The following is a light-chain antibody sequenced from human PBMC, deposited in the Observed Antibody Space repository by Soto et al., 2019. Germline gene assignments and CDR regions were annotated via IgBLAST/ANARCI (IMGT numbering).Light chain of an antibody. V-gene: IGLV2-14*01. CDR1: SSDVGGYNY. J-gene: IGLJ3*02. Sequence: QSALTQPASVSGSPGQSITISCTGTSSDVGGYNYVSWYQQHPGKAPKLMIYEVSNRPSGVSNRFSGSKSGNTASLTISGLQAEDEADYYCSSYTSSSTYWVFGGGTKVTVL. CDR3: SSYTSSSTYWV. CDR2: EVS.